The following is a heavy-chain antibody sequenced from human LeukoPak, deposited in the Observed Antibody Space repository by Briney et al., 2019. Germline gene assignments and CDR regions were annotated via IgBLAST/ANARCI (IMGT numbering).Heavy chain of an antibody. J-gene: IGHJ4*02. V-gene: IGHV1-2*02. CDR3: AAVIAVAGTNY. CDR2: INPNSGGT. CDR1: GYTFTSYA. Sequence: ASVKVSCKASGYTFTSYAMNWVRQAPGQGLEWMGWINPNSGGTNYAQKFQGRVTMTRDTSISTAYMELSRLRSDDTAVYYCAAVIAVAGTNYWGQGTLVTVSS. D-gene: IGHD6-19*01.